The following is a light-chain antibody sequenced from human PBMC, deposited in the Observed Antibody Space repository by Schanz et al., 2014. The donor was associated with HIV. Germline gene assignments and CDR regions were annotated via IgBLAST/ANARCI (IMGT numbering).Light chain of an antibody. CDR3: NSYTSSSTWV. CDR2: GVD. Sequence: QSVLTQPASVSGSPGQSISISCTGTSSDIGPYNCVSWYQQRPGKAPKLVISGVDYRPSGVSSRFSGSKSGSAASLTISGLQAEDEADYYCNSYTSSSTWVFGGGTKLTVL. CDR1: SSDIGPYNC. J-gene: IGLJ3*02. V-gene: IGLV2-14*03.